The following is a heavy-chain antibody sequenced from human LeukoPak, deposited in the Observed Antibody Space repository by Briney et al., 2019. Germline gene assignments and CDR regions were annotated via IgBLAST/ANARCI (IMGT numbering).Heavy chain of an antibody. Sequence: SETLSLTCTVSGYSISSGYYWVWIRQPPGKGLEWIGSIYRSGSTNYNPSLKSRVTISVDTSKNQFSLKVSSVTAADTAVYYCARGDCSSTICYSPMDVWGKGTTVTISS. J-gene: IGHJ6*03. V-gene: IGHV4-38-2*02. CDR3: ARGDCSSTICYSPMDV. CDR2: IYRSGST. CDR1: GYSISSGYY. D-gene: IGHD2-2*01.